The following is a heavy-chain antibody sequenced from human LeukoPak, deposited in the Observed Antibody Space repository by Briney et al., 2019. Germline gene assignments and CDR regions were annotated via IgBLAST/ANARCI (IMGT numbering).Heavy chain of an antibody. J-gene: IGHJ4*02. Sequence: SVKVSCKASGYTFTSYGISWVRQAPGQGLEWMGWISAYNGNTNYAQKLQGRVTMTTDTSTSTAYMELRSPRSDDTAVYYCARDVYGQRDGYNPRRVVDYWGQGTLVTVSS. V-gene: IGHV1-18*01. D-gene: IGHD5-24*01. CDR2: ISAYNGNT. CDR3: ARDVYGQRDGYNPRRVVDY. CDR1: GYTFTSYG.